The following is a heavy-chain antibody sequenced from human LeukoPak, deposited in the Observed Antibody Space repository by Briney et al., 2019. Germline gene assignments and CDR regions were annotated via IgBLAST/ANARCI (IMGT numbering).Heavy chain of an antibody. Sequence: GRSLRLSCAASGFTFDDFAMHWVRQAPGKGLEWVSGITWSGGNIGYADSVKGRFTISRDSAKNSLYLQMNSLRAEDTALYYCAKDRGIAVAGTSGFDYWGQGTLVTVSS. D-gene: IGHD6-19*01. J-gene: IGHJ4*02. CDR3: AKDRGIAVAGTSGFDY. V-gene: IGHV3-9*01. CDR1: GFTFDDFA. CDR2: ITWSGGNI.